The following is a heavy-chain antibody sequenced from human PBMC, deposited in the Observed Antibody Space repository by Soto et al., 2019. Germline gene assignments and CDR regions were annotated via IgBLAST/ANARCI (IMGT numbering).Heavy chain of an antibody. D-gene: IGHD6-19*01. CDR3: ARRYSSVDDAFDI. CDR1: GYTFTSYY. CDR2: INPSGGST. Sequence: QVQLVQSGAEVKKPGASVKVSCKASGYTFTSYYIHWVRQAPGQGLEWMGIINPSGGSTSYAQKFQGRVTMTSDTSASTVFIEVSSLRSEDTAVYYCARRYSSVDDAFDIWGQGTMVTVSS. J-gene: IGHJ3*02. V-gene: IGHV1-46*01.